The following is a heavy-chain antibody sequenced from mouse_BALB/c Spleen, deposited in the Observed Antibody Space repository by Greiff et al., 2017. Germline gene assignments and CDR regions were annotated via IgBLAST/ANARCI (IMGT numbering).Heavy chain of an antibody. CDR3: TRSKYDEYWYFDV. V-gene: IGHV1S16*01. CDR1: GYTFTDYN. Sequence: QVQLQQSGPELVKPGASVKIPCKASGYTFTDYNMDWVKQRPGQGLEWIGEINPSNGGTNFNEKFKSKATLTVDKSSSTAYMQLSSLTSEDSAVYYCTRSKYDEYWYFDVWGAGTTVTVSS. J-gene: IGHJ1*01. CDR2: INPSNGGT. D-gene: IGHD2-3*01.